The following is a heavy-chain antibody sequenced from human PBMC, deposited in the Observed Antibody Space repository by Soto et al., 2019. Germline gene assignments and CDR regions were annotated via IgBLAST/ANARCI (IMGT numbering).Heavy chain of an antibody. J-gene: IGHJ4*02. D-gene: IGHD5-18*01. CDR2: IYYSGST. Sequence: TLSLTCTVSGGSISSGGYYWSWIRQHPGKGLEWIGYIYYSGSTYYNPSLKSRVTISVDTSKNQFSLKLSSVTAADTAVYYCARSSPVGNTGDYWGQGALVTVSS. CDR1: GGSISSGGYY. CDR3: ARSSPVGNTGDY. V-gene: IGHV4-31*03.